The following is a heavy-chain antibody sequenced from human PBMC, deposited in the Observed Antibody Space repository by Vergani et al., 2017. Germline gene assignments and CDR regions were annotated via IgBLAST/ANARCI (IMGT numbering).Heavy chain of an antibody. CDR1: GGSISSGGYY. V-gene: IGHV4-31*03. Sequence: QVQLQQWGAGLLKPSQTLSLTCTVSGGSISSGGYYWSWIRQHPGKGLEWIGYIYYSGSTYYNPSLKSRVTISVDTSKNQFSLKLSSVTAADTAVYYCARSELVTTSYDYWGQGTLVTVSS. CDR3: ARSELVTTSYDY. CDR2: IYYSGST. J-gene: IGHJ4*02. D-gene: IGHD4-17*01.